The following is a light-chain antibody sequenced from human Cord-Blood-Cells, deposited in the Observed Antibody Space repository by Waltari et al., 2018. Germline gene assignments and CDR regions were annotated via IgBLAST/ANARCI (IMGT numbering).Light chain of an antibody. CDR3: SSYTSSSTRV. J-gene: IGLJ3*02. Sequence: QSALTQPASVSGSPGQSITISCTGTSSDVGGYNYVSWYQQHPGKAPKLMTYDVSKRPSWVSNRFSGSKSGNTASLTIAGLQAEDEADYYCSSYTSSSTRVFGGGTKLTVL. CDR1: SSDVGGYNY. CDR2: DVS. V-gene: IGLV2-14*01.